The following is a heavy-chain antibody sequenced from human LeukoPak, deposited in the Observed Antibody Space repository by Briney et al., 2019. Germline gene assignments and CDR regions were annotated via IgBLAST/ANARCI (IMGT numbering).Heavy chain of an antibody. D-gene: IGHD6-13*01. CDR1: GYSFTTYW. CDR3: HLVLAPSSQFDY. V-gene: IGHV5-51*01. CDR2: IYPGDSDT. J-gene: IGHJ4*02. Sequence: GESLKISCKGSGYSFTTYWIAWVRQMPGKGLEWVGIIYPGDSDTRYSPSFQGQVTISADKSISTAYLQWSSLKASDTAMYYCHLVLAPSSQFDYWGQGTLVTVSS.